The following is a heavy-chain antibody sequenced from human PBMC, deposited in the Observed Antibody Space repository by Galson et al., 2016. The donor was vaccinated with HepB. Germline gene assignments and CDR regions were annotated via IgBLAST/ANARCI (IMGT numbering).Heavy chain of an antibody. CDR1: GGSISSYS. CDR3: ARGDCGGDCYVDY. V-gene: IGHV4-59*01. J-gene: IGHJ4*02. D-gene: IGHD2-21*01. CDR2: IYYSGST. Sequence: SETLSLTCTVSGGSISSYSWSWIRQPPGKGLEWIGYIYYSGSTNYNPSLKSRVTISVDTSKNQFSLKLSSVTAADTAVYYCARGDCGGDCYVDYWGQGTLVTVSS.